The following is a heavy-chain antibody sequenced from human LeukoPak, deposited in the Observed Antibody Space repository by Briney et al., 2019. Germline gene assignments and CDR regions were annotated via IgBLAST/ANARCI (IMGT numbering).Heavy chain of an antibody. CDR2: IYHSGST. CDR1: GYSISSGYY. D-gene: IGHD5-24*01. Sequence: SETLSLTCTVSGYSISSGYYWGWIRQPPGKGLEWIGSIYHSGSTYYNPSLKSRVTISVDTSKNQFSLKLSSVTAADTAVYYCARESRDGYNYVDYWGQGTLVTVSS. CDR3: ARESRDGYNYVDY. V-gene: IGHV4-38-2*02. J-gene: IGHJ4*02.